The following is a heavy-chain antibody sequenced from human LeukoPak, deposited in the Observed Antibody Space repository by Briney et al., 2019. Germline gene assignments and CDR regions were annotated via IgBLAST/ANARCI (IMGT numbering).Heavy chain of an antibody. CDR1: GGSFSGHY. D-gene: IGHD5-18*01. J-gene: IGHJ6*02. CDR3: ARGVVDTAMAHYYYYGMDV. Sequence: PSETLSLTCAVYGGSFSGHYWNWIRQPPGKGLEWIGGINHDGSTNSNPSLRSRVTISVDTSKNQFSLRLTSVSAADTAVYYCARGVVDTAMAHYYYYGMDVWGQGTTVTVSS. V-gene: IGHV4-34*01. CDR2: INHDGST.